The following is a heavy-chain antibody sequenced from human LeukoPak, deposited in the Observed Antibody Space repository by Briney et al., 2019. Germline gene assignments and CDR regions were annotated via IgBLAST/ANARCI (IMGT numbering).Heavy chain of an antibody. D-gene: IGHD2-8*01. V-gene: IGHV4-34*01. CDR2: INHSGST. J-gene: IGHJ4*02. Sequence: SETLSLTFAVYGGSFSGYYWSWIRQPPGKGLEWIGEINHSGSTIYNPSLKSRVTISVDTSKNQFSLNLNSVTAADTAVYYCARGGSSCTNGVCYTVEGVFYPRYFDYWGQGTLVTVSS. CDR3: ARGGSSCTNGVCYTVEGVFYPRYFDY. CDR1: GGSFSGYY.